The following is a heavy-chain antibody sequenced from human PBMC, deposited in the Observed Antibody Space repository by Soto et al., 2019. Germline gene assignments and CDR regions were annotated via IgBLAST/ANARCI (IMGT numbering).Heavy chain of an antibody. CDR2: IVVGSGNT. CDR3: AADHSGDYGFDY. D-gene: IGHD4-17*01. CDR1: GFTFTSSA. V-gene: IGHV1-58*02. J-gene: IGHJ4*02. Sequence: QMQLVQSGPAVKKPGTSVKVSCKASGFTFTSSAMQWVRQARGKRLEWIGWIVVGSGNTNYAQKFQERVTITRDMSTSTAYMELSSLRSEDTAVYYCAADHSGDYGFDYWGQGTLVTVSS.